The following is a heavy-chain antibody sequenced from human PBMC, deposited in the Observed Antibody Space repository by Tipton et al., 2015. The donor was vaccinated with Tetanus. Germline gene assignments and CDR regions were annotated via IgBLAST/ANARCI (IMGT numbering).Heavy chain of an antibody. CDR1: GGSISSGGYF. D-gene: IGHD3-16*01. CDR2: IYYSGDT. V-gene: IGHV4-31*03. CDR3: ARDGGGGRVVRLNWFDP. J-gene: IGHJ5*02. Sequence: PGLVKPSQTLSLTCSVSGGSISSGGYFWNWVRQHPGKGLEWIGYIYYSGDTCINPSLKSRVTMSVDTSKNQISLNLSSVTAADTAVYYCARDGGGGRVVRLNWFDPWGQGALVTVSS.